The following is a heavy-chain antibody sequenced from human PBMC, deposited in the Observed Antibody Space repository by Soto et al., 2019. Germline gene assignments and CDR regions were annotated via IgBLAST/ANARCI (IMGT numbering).Heavy chain of an antibody. CDR1: LYTFSNYG. V-gene: IGHV1-18*04. J-gene: IGHJ5*01. D-gene: IGHD3-3*01. CDR2: VSTYNGDT. Sequence: GASVKVSCMASLYTFSNYGIYWLRQATGKGLEWLGWVSTYNGDTNCAQTFHDRVTMTTHTSTNTASMALRSLKSYDTAVSYCARGHFDFWSGYPIESWG. CDR3: ARGHFDFWSGYPIES.